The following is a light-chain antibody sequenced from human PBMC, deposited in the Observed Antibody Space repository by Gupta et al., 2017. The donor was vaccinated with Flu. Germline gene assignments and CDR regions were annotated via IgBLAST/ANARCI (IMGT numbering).Light chain of an antibody. V-gene: IGLV2-14*01. CDR1: CSDVGGYNY. J-gene: IGLJ2*01. CDR2: DVS. Sequence: QYALTQPVSVSGSPGQSLTISCTGTCSDVGGYNYFSWYQQPPGKAPKLMIYDVSNRPSGVSNRCSSSKSGNTASLTIPGLQAEDMADYYCSSYTISSTLVFGGGTKLTVL. CDR3: SSYTISSTLV.